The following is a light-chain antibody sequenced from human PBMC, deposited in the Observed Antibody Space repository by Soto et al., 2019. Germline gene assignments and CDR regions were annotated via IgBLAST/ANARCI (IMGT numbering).Light chain of an antibody. J-gene: IGKJ4*01. CDR2: FAS. V-gene: IGKV3-15*01. CDR3: QQYTKWPLT. CDR1: QSVYNN. Sequence: EIVMTQSPATLSVSPGEKATLSCRASQSVYNNLAWYQQKPGQAPRLLIYFASTRATGIPAGFSGSGSGTEFSLTISSLQSEDFALYYCQQYTKWPLTFGGGTKVETK.